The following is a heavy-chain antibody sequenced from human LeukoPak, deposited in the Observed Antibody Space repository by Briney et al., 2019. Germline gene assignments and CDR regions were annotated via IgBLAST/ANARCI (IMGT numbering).Heavy chain of an antibody. CDR3: AKVGWNGWPLDN. Sequence: GGSLRLSCAASGFTVSSAYMSWVRLAPGKGLEWVANINQDESHTYYVDSVKGRFAISKDNAKHSVYLQMNSLRAEDTAVYYCAKVGWNGWPLDNWGQGTLDTVSS. J-gene: IGHJ4*02. CDR1: GFTVSSAY. D-gene: IGHD6-19*01. CDR2: INQDESHT. V-gene: IGHV3-7*01.